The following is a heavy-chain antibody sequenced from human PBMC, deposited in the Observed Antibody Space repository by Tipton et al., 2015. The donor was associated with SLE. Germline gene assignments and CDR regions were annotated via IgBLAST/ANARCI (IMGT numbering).Heavy chain of an antibody. CDR1: GGSISSGGYY. CDR2: IYFSGNT. V-gene: IGHV4-31*03. Sequence: TLSLTCTVSGGSISSGGYYWSWIRQHPGKGLEYIGYIYFSGNTYYNPSLKSRITISVDTSNNQFSLKLSSVTAADTAVYYCARATRRGGVTTELADWGQGTLVTVSS. CDR3: ARATRRGGVTTELAD. J-gene: IGHJ4*02. D-gene: IGHD1-14*01.